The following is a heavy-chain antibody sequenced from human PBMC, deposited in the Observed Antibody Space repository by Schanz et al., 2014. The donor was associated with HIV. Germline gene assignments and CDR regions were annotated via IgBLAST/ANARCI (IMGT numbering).Heavy chain of an antibody. V-gene: IGHV3-23*01. CDR1: GFTFSDYA. D-gene: IGHD3-9*01. CDR2: VRDNGASA. J-gene: IGHJ4*02. Sequence: EVQLLESGGGLKHPGGSLRLSCAASGFTFSDYAMSWVRQAPGKGLEWVAGVRDNGASAYYADSVEGRFTISRDNSRNTVFLQMNSLRAEDTALYYCAKSSGWLYEHLDHWGQGSSVIVSS. CDR3: AKSSGWLYEHLDH.